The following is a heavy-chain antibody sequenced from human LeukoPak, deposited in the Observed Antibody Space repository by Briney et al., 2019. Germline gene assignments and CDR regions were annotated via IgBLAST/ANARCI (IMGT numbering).Heavy chain of an antibody. Sequence: TSETLSLTCTVSGGSISSYYWSWIRQPPGKGLEWIGYIYYSGSTYYNPSLKSRVTISVDTSKNQFSLKLSSVTAADTAVYYCARRTHIYGDFDYWGQGTLVTVSS. CDR2: IYYSGST. CDR1: GGSISSYY. D-gene: IGHD4/OR15-4a*01. CDR3: ARRTHIYGDFDY. V-gene: IGHV4-59*08. J-gene: IGHJ4*02.